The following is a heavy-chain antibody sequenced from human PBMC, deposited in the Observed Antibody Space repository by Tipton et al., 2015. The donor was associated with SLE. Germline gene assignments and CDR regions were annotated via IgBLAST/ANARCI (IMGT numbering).Heavy chain of an antibody. Sequence: TLSLTCTVYGGSFSSYYWIWIRQPPGKGLEWIGEIDHSGGTKYNPSLQSRVSISVDTSKNQFSLKLTSVTTADTAVYYCARDDRGGDKSGKGGDYWGQGTLVTVSS. CDR3: ARDDRGGDKSGKGGDY. D-gene: IGHD3-22*01. V-gene: IGHV4-34*01. J-gene: IGHJ4*02. CDR1: GGSFSSYY. CDR2: IDHSGGT.